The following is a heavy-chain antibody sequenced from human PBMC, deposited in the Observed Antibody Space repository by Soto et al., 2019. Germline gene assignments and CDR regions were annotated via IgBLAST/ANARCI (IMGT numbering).Heavy chain of an antibody. CDR2: VSFSGST. J-gene: IGHJ3*02. D-gene: IGHD3-22*01. V-gene: IGHV4-59*11. CDR3: ARDPRNYDSGGYYDAFYI. Sequence: SETLSLTCTVSGGSISRHYWNWIRQPPGKGLEWVGYVSFSGSTNYNPSLKSRLSISVDASKNQISLKLTSVTAADAAVYYCARDPRNYDSGGYYDAFYIWGQGTMVTVSS. CDR1: GGSISRHY.